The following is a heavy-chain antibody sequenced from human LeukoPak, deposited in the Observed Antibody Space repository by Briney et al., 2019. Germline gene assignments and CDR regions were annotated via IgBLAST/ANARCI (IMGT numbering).Heavy chain of an antibody. CDR2: ISASGGST. J-gene: IGHJ4*02. CDR3: AKEGGVSSIFGVVIKYFDY. CDR1: GFTFTNYA. Sequence: GGSLRLSCAASGFTFTNYAMSWVRQSPKKGLEWVSVISASGGSTNYADSVKGRFTISRDNSKNTLYLQMNSLRAEDTAVYYCAKEGGVSSIFGVVIKYFDYWGQGTLVTVSS. V-gene: IGHV3-23*01. D-gene: IGHD3-3*01.